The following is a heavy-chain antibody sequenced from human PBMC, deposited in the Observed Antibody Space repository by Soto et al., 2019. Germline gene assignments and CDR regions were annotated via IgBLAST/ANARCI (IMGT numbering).Heavy chain of an antibody. CDR1: GYSISSGSY. J-gene: IGHJ4*01. Sequence: SETLSLTCTVSGYSISSGSYWGWIRQPPGKGPEWIASIYHGGTTFYNPSLKSRITISVDTSHNQFSLNLRSVTAADTAVYYCARANVMVAAGSTFDYWGHGTMVTVSS. D-gene: IGHD6-19*01. CDR3: ARANVMVAAGSTFDY. V-gene: IGHV4-38-2*02. CDR2: IYHGGTT.